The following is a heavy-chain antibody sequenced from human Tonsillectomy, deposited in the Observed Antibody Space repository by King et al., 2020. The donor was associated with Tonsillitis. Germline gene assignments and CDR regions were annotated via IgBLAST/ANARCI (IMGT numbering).Heavy chain of an antibody. CDR2: IYWDDDK. CDR1: GFSLYSSGVG. V-gene: IGHV2-5*02. CDR3: AHRLDDFWSGYLHHTFDI. D-gene: IGHD3-3*01. J-gene: IGHJ3*02. Sequence: TLQESGPTLVKPTQTLTLTCTFSGFSLYSSGVGVGWIRQPPGQALEWLAVIYWDDDKHYSPSLKSRLTITKDTSKNQVVLTMTNMDPLDTASYYCAHRLDDFWSGYLHHTFDIWGHGTLVTVSS.